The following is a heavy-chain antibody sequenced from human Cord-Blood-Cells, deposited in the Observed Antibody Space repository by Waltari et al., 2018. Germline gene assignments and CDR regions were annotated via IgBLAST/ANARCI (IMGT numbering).Heavy chain of an antibody. D-gene: IGHD6-19*01. J-gene: IGHJ3*02. Sequence: QVQLQQWGAGLLKPSETLSLTCAVYGGSFSGYYWSWIRQPPGKGLEWIGEINHSGSTNYNPSHKIRVTISVDTSKNQFSLKLSSVTAADTAVYYCARGIAVAGDAFDIWGQGTMVTVSS. CDR3: ARGIAVAGDAFDI. CDR1: GGSFSGYY. V-gene: IGHV4-34*01. CDR2: INHSGST.